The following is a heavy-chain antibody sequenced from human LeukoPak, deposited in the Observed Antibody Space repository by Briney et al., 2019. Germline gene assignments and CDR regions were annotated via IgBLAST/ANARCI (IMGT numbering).Heavy chain of an antibody. Sequence: GGSLRLSCAASGFTASSAYMTWVRQASGKGLEWVSVIYIGGSTYYADSVKGRFTISRDNSRNTLYLQMNSLRTEDTAVYYCARGGYGSATYYNNFDYWGQGTLVTVSS. V-gene: IGHV3-53*01. CDR2: IYIGGST. CDR3: ARGGYGSATYYNNFDY. CDR1: GFTASSAY. J-gene: IGHJ4*02. D-gene: IGHD3-10*01.